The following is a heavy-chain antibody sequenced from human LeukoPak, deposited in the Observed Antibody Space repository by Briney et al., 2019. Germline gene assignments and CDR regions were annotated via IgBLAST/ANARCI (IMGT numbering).Heavy chain of an antibody. J-gene: IGHJ6*02. CDR1: GYTLSNHA. CDR2: ISADNGNT. D-gene: IGHD2-2*01. V-gene: IGHV1-18*04. Sequence: ASVKVSCKGSGYTLSNHAFSWVRQAPGQGLEWMGWISADNGNTNHAQKFQGRVSLTTDTSTSTAYMELRSLRSEDTAVYYCARDGCSSTSCYAFHYYYGMDVWGQGTTVTVSS. CDR3: ARDGCSSTSCYAFHYYYGMDV.